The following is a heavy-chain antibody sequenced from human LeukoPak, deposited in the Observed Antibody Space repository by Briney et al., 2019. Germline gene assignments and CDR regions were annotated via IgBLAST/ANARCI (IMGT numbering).Heavy chain of an antibody. V-gene: IGHV4-59*01. CDR1: GGSISSYY. J-gene: IGHJ1*01. Sequence: SETLSLTCTVSGGSISSYYWSWIGQPPGKGLEWIGYIYYSGSTNYNPSLKSRVTISVYTSKNQFSLKLSSVTAADTAVYYCARLKYYYDSSGYRAEYFQHWGQGTLVTVSS. D-gene: IGHD3-22*01. CDR3: ARLKYYYDSSGYRAEYFQH. CDR2: IYYSGST.